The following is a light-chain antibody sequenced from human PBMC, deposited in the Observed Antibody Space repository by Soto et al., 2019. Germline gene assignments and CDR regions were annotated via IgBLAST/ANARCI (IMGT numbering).Light chain of an antibody. CDR1: SSDVGGYNF. Sequence: QSALTQPASVSGSPGQSITISCTGTSSDVGGYNFVSWYQQYPGKAPKLIIYEVTDRPSGVSNRFSGSKSGSTASLTISGLQAEDEADYYCSSYTRRNTLAFGGGIKVTVL. CDR3: SSYTRRNTLA. V-gene: IGLV2-14*01. J-gene: IGLJ2*01. CDR2: EVT.